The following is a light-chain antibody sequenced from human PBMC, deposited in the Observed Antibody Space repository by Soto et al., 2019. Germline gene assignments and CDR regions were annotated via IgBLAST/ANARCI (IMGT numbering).Light chain of an antibody. CDR1: QSVSSSY. CDR2: GAS. Sequence: EIVLTQSPGTLSLSPGERATLSCRASQSVSSSYLAWYHQKSGQAPRPLIHGASNRATGIPDRFSGSGSVTDFTLSISRLEPEGFGVYYCQQYDSPPLYTFGPGTKLEIK. CDR3: QQYDSPPLYT. V-gene: IGKV3-20*01. J-gene: IGKJ2*01.